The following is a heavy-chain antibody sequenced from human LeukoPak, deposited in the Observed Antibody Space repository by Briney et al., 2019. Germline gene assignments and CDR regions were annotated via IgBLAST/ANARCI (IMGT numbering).Heavy chain of an antibody. V-gene: IGHV3-30*02. CDR1: GFTFSSYT. D-gene: IGHD3-22*01. CDR3: AKDSTTDYYDSSGCYPDY. J-gene: IGHJ4*02. Sequence: GGSLRLSCAASGFTFSSYTMHWVRQAPGKGLEWVAFIRYDGSNKYYTDSVKGRFTISRDNSKNTLYLQMNSLRAEDTAVYYCAKDSTTDYYDSSGCYPDYWGQGTLVTVSS. CDR2: IRYDGSNK.